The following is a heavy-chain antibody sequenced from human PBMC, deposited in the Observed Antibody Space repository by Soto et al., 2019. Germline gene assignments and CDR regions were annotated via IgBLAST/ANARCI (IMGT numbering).Heavy chain of an antibody. Sequence: GGSLRLSCAASGFTFSSYGMHWVRQAPGKGLEWVAVIWYDGSNKYYADSVKGRFTISRDNSKNTLYLQMNSLRAEDTAVYYCARDGVWSGYYNIYYYYYGMDVWGQGTTVTVSS. D-gene: IGHD3-3*01. V-gene: IGHV3-33*01. CDR3: ARDGVWSGYYNIYYYYYGMDV. J-gene: IGHJ6*02. CDR1: GFTFSSYG. CDR2: IWYDGSNK.